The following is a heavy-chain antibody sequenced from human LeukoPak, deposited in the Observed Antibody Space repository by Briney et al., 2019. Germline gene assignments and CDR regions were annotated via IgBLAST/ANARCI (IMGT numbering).Heavy chain of an antibody. V-gene: IGHV3-7*01. J-gene: IGHJ4*02. Sequence: AGSLRLSCAASGFTFSDFWMTWVRQAPGKGLEWVANIKQDGSEKYYVDSVMGRFTISRDNAKNSLFLQMSSLRVEDTAVYYCTRAYSYYPYWGQGTLVSVSS. D-gene: IGHD3-10*01. CDR3: TRAYSYYPY. CDR2: IKQDGSEK. CDR1: GFTFSDFW.